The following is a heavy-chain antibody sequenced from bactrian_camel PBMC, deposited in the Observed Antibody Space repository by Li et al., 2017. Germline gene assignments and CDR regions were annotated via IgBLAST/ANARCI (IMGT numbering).Heavy chain of an antibody. CDR1: GVTSSGYC. CDR2: IYRGGRTT. CDR3: AADLGPCQVRGRNLVPRPTTFGY. J-gene: IGHJ6*01. V-gene: IGHV3S1*01. Sequence: HVQLVESGGGSVQAGGSLRLSCATSGVTSSGYCLGWFRQAPGKEREGVAAIYRGGRTTYYPDSVRGRFAISQDNAENTLYLQMNSLNADDTAMYYCAADLGPCQVRGRNLVPRPTTFGYWGQGTQVTVS. D-gene: IGHD1*01.